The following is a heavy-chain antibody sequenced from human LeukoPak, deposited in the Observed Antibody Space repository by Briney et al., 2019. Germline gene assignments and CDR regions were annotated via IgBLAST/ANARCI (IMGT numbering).Heavy chain of an antibody. CDR2: INHSGST. CDR3: ARAGYCSSTSCDYYYYYYGMDV. Sequence: KPSETLSLTCAVYGGSFSGYYWSWIRQPPGKGLEWIGEINHSGSTNYNPSLKSRVTISVDTSKNQFSLKLSSVTAADTAVYYCARAGYCSSTSCDYYYYYYGMDVWGQGATVTVSS. V-gene: IGHV4-34*01. CDR1: GGSFSGYY. D-gene: IGHD2-2*01. J-gene: IGHJ6*02.